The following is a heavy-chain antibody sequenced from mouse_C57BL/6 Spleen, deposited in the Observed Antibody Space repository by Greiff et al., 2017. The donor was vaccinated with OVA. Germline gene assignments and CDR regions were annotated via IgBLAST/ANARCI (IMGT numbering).Heavy chain of an antibody. D-gene: IGHD2-14*01. CDR1: GYAFSSSW. CDR3: ARYDGHYAMDY. CDR2: IYPGDGDT. J-gene: IGHJ4*01. Sequence: QVQLQQSGPELVKPGASVKISCKASGYAFSSSWMNWVKQRHGKGMEWIGRIYPGDGDTNYNGKLKGKATLTADKSSSTAYMQLSSLTSEDSAVYFCARYDGHYAMDYWGQGTSVTVSS. V-gene: IGHV1-82*01.